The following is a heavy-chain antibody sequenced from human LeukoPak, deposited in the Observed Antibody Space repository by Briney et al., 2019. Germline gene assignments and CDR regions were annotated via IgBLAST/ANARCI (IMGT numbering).Heavy chain of an antibody. D-gene: IGHD3-22*01. CDR1: GFTFSSYA. Sequence: GGSLRLSCAASGFTFSSYAMHWVRQAPGKGLEWVAVISYDGSNKYYADSVKGRFTISRDNSKNTLYLQMNSLRAEDTAVYYCARARGYYDSSGYEYYYYGMDVWGQGTTVTVSS. V-gene: IGHV3-30-3*01. J-gene: IGHJ6*02. CDR2: ISYDGSNK. CDR3: ARARGYYDSSGYEYYYYGMDV.